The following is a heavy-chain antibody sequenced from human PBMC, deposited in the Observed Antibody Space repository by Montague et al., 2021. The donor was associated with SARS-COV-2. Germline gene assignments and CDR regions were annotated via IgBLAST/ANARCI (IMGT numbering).Heavy chain of an antibody. CDR1: GFTFSTYE. V-gene: IGHV3-48*03. D-gene: IGHD2-2*01. CDR3: TRDLELVFVPDVIDY. J-gene: IGHJ4*02. Sequence: SLRLSCAASGFTFSTYEMNWVRQAPGKGLQWVSYISSSGSTIYYADPVQGRFTIPRDNAKNSLYLQMNNLRAEDTAVYYCTRDLELVFVPDVIDYWGQGTLVIVSS. CDR2: ISSSGSTI.